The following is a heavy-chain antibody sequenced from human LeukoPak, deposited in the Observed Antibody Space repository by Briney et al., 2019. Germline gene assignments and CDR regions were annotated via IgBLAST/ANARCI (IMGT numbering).Heavy chain of an antibody. J-gene: IGHJ5*02. D-gene: IGHD3-22*01. Sequence: SETLSLTCTVSGGSISTYYWTGIRQPPGKGLEWIGYIYYSGSTNHNPSLKSRVTISVDTSKNQFSLKLSSVTAADTAVYYCARDDGYHGWFDPWGQGTLVTVSS. CDR2: IYYSGST. CDR1: GGSISTYY. CDR3: ARDDGYHGWFDP. V-gene: IGHV4-59*01.